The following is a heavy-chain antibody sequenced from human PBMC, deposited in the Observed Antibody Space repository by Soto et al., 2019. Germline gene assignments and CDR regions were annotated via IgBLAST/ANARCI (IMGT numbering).Heavy chain of an antibody. CDR1: GGTFSSYA. CDR3: APAAGGSGYYYSAFDI. J-gene: IGHJ3*02. Sequence: QVQLVQSGAEVKKPGSSVKVSCKASGGTFSSYAISWVRQAPGQGLEWMGGIIPIFGTANYAQKFQGRVTITADESTGTAYMELSSLMYEDTAVYYCAPAAGGSGYYYSAFDIWGQGTMVTVSS. D-gene: IGHD3-22*01. CDR2: IIPIFGTA. V-gene: IGHV1-69*12.